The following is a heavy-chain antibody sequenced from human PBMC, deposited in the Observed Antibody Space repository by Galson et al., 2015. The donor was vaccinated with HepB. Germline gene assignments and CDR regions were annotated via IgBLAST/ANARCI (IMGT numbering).Heavy chain of an antibody. Sequence: SLRLSCAASGFTFSYSAMHWVRQPPGKRLEWIGEIHHTESTNYNPSLQSRVTISTDKSKNQFSLKVNSVTAADTSVYYCARATLTTGFDSWGQGTLVTVSS. CDR3: ARATLTTGFDS. J-gene: IGHJ4*02. CDR2: IHHTEST. V-gene: IGHV4-4*02. CDR1: GFTFSYSA. D-gene: IGHD4-17*01.